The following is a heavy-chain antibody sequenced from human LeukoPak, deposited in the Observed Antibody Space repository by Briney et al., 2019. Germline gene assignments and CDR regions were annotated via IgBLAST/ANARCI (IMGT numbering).Heavy chain of an antibody. CDR1: GFTFSTAW. J-gene: IGHJ4*02. CDR3: LWWDF. CDR2: IKSNGDGGTT. D-gene: IGHD4/OR15-4a*01. V-gene: IGHV3-15*01. Sequence: PGGFLRLSCVASGFTFSTAWMSWLRQPPGKGLEWVGRIKSNGDGGTTDYAASVKGRFTISRDDSKNTVYLQMNSLKIEDTAVYYCLWWDFWGQGTLVTVSS.